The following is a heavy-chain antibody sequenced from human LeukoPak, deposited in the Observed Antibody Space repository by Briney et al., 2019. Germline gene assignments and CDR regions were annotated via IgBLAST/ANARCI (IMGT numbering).Heavy chain of an antibody. CDR3: AKGDLWFGELLRGYYFDY. D-gene: IGHD3-10*01. CDR1: GFTFSSYA. V-gene: IGHV3-23*01. J-gene: IGHJ4*02. Sequence: GGSLRLSCAASGFTFSSYAMSWVRQAPGKGLEWVSAISGSGGSTYYADSVKGRFTISRDNSKNTLYLRMNSLRAEDTAVYYGAKGDLWFGELLRGYYFDYWGQGTLVTVSS. CDR2: ISGSGGST.